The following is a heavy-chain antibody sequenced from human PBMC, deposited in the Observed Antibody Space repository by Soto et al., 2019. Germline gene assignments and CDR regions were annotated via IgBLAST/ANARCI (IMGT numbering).Heavy chain of an antibody. CDR3: ARNLDDYVWGSYRQNWFAP. V-gene: IGHV4-30-4*01. J-gene: IGHJ5*02. CDR1: GGSISSGDYY. CDR2: IYYSGST. Sequence: SETLSLTCTVSGGSISSGDYYWSWIRQPPGKGLEYIGYIYYSGSTYYNPSLKSRVTISVDTSKNQFSLKLSSVTAADTAVYYCARNLDDYVWGSYRQNWFAPWGQGTLVTVSS. D-gene: IGHD3-16*02.